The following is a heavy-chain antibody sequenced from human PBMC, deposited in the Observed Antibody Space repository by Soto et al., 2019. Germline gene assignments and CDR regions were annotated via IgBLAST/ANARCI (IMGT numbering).Heavy chain of an antibody. D-gene: IGHD3-22*01. CDR2: IYYSGST. CDR1: GGSFSSYY. Sequence: SETLSLTCAVYGGSFSSYYWSWIRQPPGKGLEWIGYIYYSGSTNYNPSLKSRVTISVDTSKNQFSLKLSSVTAADTAVYYCARQGVYYDSSGYYSRVGADYWGQGTLVTAPQ. J-gene: IGHJ4*02. V-gene: IGHV4-59*08. CDR3: ARQGVYYDSSGYYSRVGADY.